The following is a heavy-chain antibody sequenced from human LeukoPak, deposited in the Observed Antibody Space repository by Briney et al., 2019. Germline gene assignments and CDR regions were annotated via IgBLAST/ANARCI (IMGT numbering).Heavy chain of an antibody. V-gene: IGHV1-69*05. Sequence: SVKVSCKASGGIFRRHVVSWVRQAPGQGLEWVSGLTPIFGTTNYAPNFQGRVTFTTDESMSTVYMELTNLQFGDTAVYYCAGEGNRIAAPDNNWFDPWGQGTLVTVS. J-gene: IGHJ5*02. CDR1: GGIFRRHV. CDR2: LTPIFGTT. CDR3: AGEGNRIAAPDNNWFDP. D-gene: IGHD6-13*01.